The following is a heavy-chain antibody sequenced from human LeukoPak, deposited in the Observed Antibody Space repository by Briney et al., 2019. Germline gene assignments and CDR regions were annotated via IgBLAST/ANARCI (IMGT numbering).Heavy chain of an antibody. CDR1: GFTFSSYG. CDR3: AKVRSRGAYGDYLNYFDY. Sequence: GGSLRLSCAASGFTFSSYGMHWVRQAPGKGLEWVAVISYDGSNKYYADSVKGRFTISRDNSKNTPYLQMNSLRAEDTAVYYCAKVRSRGAYGDYLNYFDYWGQGTLVTVSS. V-gene: IGHV3-30*18. J-gene: IGHJ4*02. D-gene: IGHD4-17*01. CDR2: ISYDGSNK.